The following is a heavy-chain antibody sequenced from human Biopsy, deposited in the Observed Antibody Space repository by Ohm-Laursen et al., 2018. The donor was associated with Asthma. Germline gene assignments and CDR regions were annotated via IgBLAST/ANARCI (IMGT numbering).Heavy chain of an antibody. Sequence: SLRLSCAASGFTFSSYGMSWVRQVPGKGLEWVANIKHDGSEKNHVDSLKGRFTISRDNAKNSLYLQMNSLRAEDTAVYYCARTFHFWSPYHAEHYQLWGQGTLVTVSS. J-gene: IGHJ1*01. CDR3: ARTFHFWSPYHAEHYQL. CDR2: IKHDGSEK. D-gene: IGHD3-3*02. CDR1: GFTFSSYG. V-gene: IGHV3-7*01.